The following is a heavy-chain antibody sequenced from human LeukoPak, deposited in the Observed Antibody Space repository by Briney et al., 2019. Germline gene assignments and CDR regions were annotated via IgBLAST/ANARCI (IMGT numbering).Heavy chain of an antibody. V-gene: IGHV4-38-2*02. D-gene: IGHD5/OR15-5a*01. J-gene: IGHJ4*02. CDR2: IYHSGIT. CDR3: ATLVSTRYYFDY. CDR1: DYSISSGYGYY. Sequence: SETLSLSCTVSDYSISSGYGYYWGWIRQPPGKGLEWIGDIYHSGITYYNHFNSSLKSRVTISIDTSKNQFSLRLTSVTAADTAVYFCATLVSTRYYFDYWGQGTLVTVSS.